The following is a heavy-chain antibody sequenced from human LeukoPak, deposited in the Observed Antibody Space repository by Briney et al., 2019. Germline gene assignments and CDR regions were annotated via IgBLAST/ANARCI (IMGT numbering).Heavy chain of an antibody. CDR1: GFTFSSYG. V-gene: IGHV3-30*18. CDR2: ISYDGSNR. Sequence: TGGSLRLSCAASGFTFSSYGMHWVRQVPGKGLEWVAVISYDGSNRYYADSVKGRFTISRDNSKNTLYLQMNSLRAEDTAAYYCAKDVSDYGDYDDYWGQGTLVTVSS. D-gene: IGHD4-17*01. CDR3: AKDVSDYGDYDDY. J-gene: IGHJ4*02.